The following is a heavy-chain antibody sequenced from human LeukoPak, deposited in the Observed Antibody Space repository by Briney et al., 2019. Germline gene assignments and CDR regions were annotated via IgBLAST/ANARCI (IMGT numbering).Heavy chain of an antibody. CDR2: ISGSGGST. D-gene: IGHD6-19*01. Sequence: QPGGSLRLSCAASGFTFSSYAMNWVRQAPVKGLEWVSGISGSGGSTYYADSVKGRFTISRDNSKNTLYLQMNSLRAEDTAVYYCAKTPFSYSGGWPTFDYGGQGTLATVSS. CDR3: AKTPFSYSGGWPTFDY. V-gene: IGHV3-23*01. J-gene: IGHJ4*02. CDR1: GFTFSSYA.